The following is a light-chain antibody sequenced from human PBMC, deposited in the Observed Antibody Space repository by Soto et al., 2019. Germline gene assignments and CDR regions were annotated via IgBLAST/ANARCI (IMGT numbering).Light chain of an antibody. J-gene: IGKJ1*01. V-gene: IGKV3-15*01. CDR3: QQYNNWWT. CDR1: QSVSSS. CDR2: GAS. Sequence: EIMMTQSPATLSVSPGERATLSCRAGQSVSSSLAWYQQKPGQAPRLLIYGASTRATGIPARFSGSGSGTEFTLTINSLQSEDFAVYYCQQYNNWWTLGQGTKVDIK.